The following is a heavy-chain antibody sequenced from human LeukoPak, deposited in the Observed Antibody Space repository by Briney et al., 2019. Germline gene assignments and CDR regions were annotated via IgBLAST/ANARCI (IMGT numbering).Heavy chain of an antibody. Sequence: GGSLRLSCATSGFNFNDYAMHWVRQAPGKGLEWVSGISWNSGGIDYADSVKGRFTISRDSAKNSLYLQMNSLRTEDTALYYCAKDGSSGWEIIGYWGQGILVTVSS. CDR2: ISWNSGGI. J-gene: IGHJ4*02. CDR3: AKDGSSGWEIIGY. V-gene: IGHV3-9*01. CDR1: GFNFNDYA. D-gene: IGHD6-25*01.